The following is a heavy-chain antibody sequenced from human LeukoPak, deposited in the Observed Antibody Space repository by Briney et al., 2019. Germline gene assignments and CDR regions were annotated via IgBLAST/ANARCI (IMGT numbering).Heavy chain of an antibody. CDR1: GGSISSYY. CDR3: ARDKGLHAFDI. D-gene: IGHD4-11*01. V-gene: IGHV4-59*01. J-gene: IGHJ3*02. Sequence: SETLSLTCTVSGGSISSYYWSWLRQPPGKGLEWIGYIYYSGSTNYNPSLTNRVTISVDTSKNQFSLKLSSVTAADTAVYYCARDKGLHAFDIWGQGTMVTVSS. CDR2: IYYSGST.